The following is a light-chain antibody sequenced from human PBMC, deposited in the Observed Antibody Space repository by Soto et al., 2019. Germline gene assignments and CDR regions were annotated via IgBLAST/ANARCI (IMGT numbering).Light chain of an antibody. CDR3: QEYNNWHPIT. CDR2: GAS. CDR1: ENVRTF. J-gene: IGKJ4*01. Sequence: EVVLTQSPATLSLSPGERATLSCRASENVRTFVDWYQQKPGQAPRLLMFGASNRATGIPARFSGSGSGTDFTLTISNLEPEDFAVYYCQEYNNWHPITFGGGTKVEIK. V-gene: IGKV3-11*01.